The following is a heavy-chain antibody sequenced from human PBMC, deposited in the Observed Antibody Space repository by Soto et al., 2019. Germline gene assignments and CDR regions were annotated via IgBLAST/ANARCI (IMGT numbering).Heavy chain of an antibody. V-gene: IGHV3-23*01. CDR1: GFTFSSYA. CDR2: ISGSGGST. J-gene: IGHJ4*02. Sequence: GGSLRLSCAASGFTFSSYAMRWVRQAPGKGLEWGSAISGSGGSTYYADSVKGRFTISRDNSKNTLYLQMNSLRAEDTAVYYCAKGVHDYGDCYFDYWGQGTLVTVSS. D-gene: IGHD4-17*01. CDR3: AKGVHDYGDCYFDY.